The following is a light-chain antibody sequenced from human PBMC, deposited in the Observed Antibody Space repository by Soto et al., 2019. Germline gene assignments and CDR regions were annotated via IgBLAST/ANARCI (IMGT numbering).Light chain of an antibody. V-gene: IGLV1-47*02. CDR2: ANN. Sequence: QSVLTQPPSASGTPGQRVTISCSGSSSNIGNNYVYWYQQFPGTAPKLLIYANNRRPSGVPERFSGSKSGTSASLTVSGLQADDEADYYCSAYAGSNTFVFGTGTKVTVL. J-gene: IGLJ1*01. CDR1: SSNIGNNY. CDR3: SAYAGSNTFV.